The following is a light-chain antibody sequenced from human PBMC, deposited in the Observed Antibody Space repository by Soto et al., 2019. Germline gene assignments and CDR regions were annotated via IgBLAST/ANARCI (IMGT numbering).Light chain of an antibody. Sequence: EFVLTQSPGTLSLSPGERATLSCRASQTVRNNYLAWYQQKPGQAPRLLIYGASTRATGIPARFSGSGSGTEFTLTIDSLQSEDFAVYYCQQYNNWPPTWTFGQGTKVDIK. CDR2: GAS. V-gene: IGKV3-15*01. J-gene: IGKJ1*01. CDR1: QTVRNN. CDR3: QQYNNWPPTWT.